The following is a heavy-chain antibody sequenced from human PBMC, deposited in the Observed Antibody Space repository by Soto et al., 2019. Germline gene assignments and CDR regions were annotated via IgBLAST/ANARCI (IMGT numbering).Heavy chain of an antibody. J-gene: IGHJ6*02. D-gene: IGHD5-18*01. CDR3: ARGKPSVYRFGPRNFFYYGLDV. CDR1: SASLGDHY. CDR2: VHPSGST. Sequence: PSETLSLTCAVFSASLGDHYWAWIRQSPNKGLEWIGEVHPSGSTEYNPSLKSRLTLSLDTSKSQFSLKVASVTAADTAVYFCARGKPSVYRFGPRNFFYYGLDVWGPGTTVTVSS. V-gene: IGHV4-34*01.